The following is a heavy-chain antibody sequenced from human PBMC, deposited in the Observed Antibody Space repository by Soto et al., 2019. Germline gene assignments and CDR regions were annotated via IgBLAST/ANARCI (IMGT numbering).Heavy chain of an antibody. CDR2: FDPEDGET. CDR1: GYTLTELS. Sequence: QVQLVQSGAEVKKPGASVKVSCKVSGYTLTELSMHWVRQAPGKGLEWMGGFDPEDGETIYAQKFQGRVTMTEDTSXDXXYMELSSLRSEDTAVYYCAIGVRGRRGYYYYGMDVWGQGTTVTVSS. V-gene: IGHV1-24*01. D-gene: IGHD3-10*01. J-gene: IGHJ6*02. CDR3: AIGVRGRRGYYYYGMDV.